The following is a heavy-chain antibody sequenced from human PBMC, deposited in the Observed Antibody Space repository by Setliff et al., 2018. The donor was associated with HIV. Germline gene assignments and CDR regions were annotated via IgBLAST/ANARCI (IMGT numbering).Heavy chain of an antibody. J-gene: IGHJ4*02. CDR3: AGDKGGMPEHHYLDY. D-gene: IGHD3-16*01. CDR2: ILPLLGST. V-gene: IGHV1-69*13. CDR1: GGPFSTYT. Sequence: RASVKVSCKASGGPFSTYTITWVRQAPGQGLEWIGGILPLLGSTNYAQKFQDRVTITADEFTNTAYMELKSLTSGDTAVYYCAGDKGGMPEHHYLDYWGQGTLVTVSS.